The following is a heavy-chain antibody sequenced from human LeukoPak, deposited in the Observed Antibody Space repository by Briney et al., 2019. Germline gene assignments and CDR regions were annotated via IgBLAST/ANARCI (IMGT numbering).Heavy chain of an antibody. CDR3: ARDYTRFCSGGGCYSSAFDI. CDR2: IYSGGST. V-gene: IGHV3-66*01. J-gene: IGHJ3*02. Sequence: PGGSLRLSCAASGFTVSSNYMSWVRQAPGKGLEWVSVIYSGGSTYYADSVKGRFTISRDNAKNSLYLQMNSLRAEDTAVFYCARDYTRFCSGGGCYSSAFDIWGQGTVVTVSS. D-gene: IGHD2-15*01. CDR1: GFTVSSNY.